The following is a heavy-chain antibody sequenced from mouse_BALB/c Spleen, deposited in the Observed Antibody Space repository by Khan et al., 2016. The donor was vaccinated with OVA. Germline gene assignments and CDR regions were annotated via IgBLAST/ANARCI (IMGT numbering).Heavy chain of an antibody. CDR1: GFSLTNYG. J-gene: IGHJ3*01. Sequence: VQLQESGPGLVQPSQSLSITCTVSGFSLTNYGVHWVRQSPGKGLEWLGLIWSGGSTDYNAAFISRLSISKDNSKSQVFFKMNSLQANDTAIYYCTRNYDYEEGLTYWGQGTLVTVSA. V-gene: IGHV2-2*02. D-gene: IGHD2-4*01. CDR3: TRNYDYEEGLTY. CDR2: IWSGGST.